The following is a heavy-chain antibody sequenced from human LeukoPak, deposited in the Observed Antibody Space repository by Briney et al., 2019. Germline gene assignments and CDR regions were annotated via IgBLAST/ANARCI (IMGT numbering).Heavy chain of an antibody. CDR2: ISSTSSYI. CDR1: GFTFSTYT. Sequence: GGSLRLSCAASGFTFSTYTMNWVRQAPGKGLEWVSSISSTSSYIYYADSVKGRFTISRDNAKKSLYLQMNSLRVEDTAVYYCARGGYRGFDYEYWGQGTLVTVSS. J-gene: IGHJ4*02. V-gene: IGHV3-21*01. CDR3: ARGGYRGFDYEY. D-gene: IGHD5-12*01.